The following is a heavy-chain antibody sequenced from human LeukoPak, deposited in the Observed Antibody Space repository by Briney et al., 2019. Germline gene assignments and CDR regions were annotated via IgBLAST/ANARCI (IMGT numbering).Heavy chain of an antibody. D-gene: IGHD5-24*01. V-gene: IGHV3-48*03. CDR2: ISSSGSTI. Sequence: GGSLRLSCAASGLTFSSYEMNWVRQAPGKGLEWVSYISSSGSTIYYADSVKGRFTISRDNAKNSLYLQMNSLRAEDTAVYYCASRDGYNYPPRDYWGQGTLVTVSS. CDR3: ASRDGYNYPPRDY. J-gene: IGHJ4*02. CDR1: GLTFSSYE.